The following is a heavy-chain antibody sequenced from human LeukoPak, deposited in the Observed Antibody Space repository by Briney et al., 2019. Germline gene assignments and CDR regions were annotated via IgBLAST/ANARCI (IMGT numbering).Heavy chain of an antibody. CDR1: GGSFSGYY. D-gene: IGHD3-16*01. CDR3: ARVTLVLDY. V-gene: IGHV4-34*01. J-gene: IGHJ4*02. CDR2: INHSGST. Sequence: SETLSLTCAVYGGSFSGYYWSWIRQPPGKGLEWIGEINHSGSTNYNPSLKGRVTISVDTSKNQFSLKLSSVTAADTAVYYCARVTLVLDYWGQGTLVTVSS.